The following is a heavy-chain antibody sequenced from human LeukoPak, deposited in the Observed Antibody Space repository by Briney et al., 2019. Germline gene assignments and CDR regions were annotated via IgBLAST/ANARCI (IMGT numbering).Heavy chain of an antibody. CDR3: ARGVAAYYGMDV. CDR2: IYYSGST. Sequence: SETLSLTCTVSGGSISSGDYYWSWIRQPPGKGLEWIGYIYYSGSTYYNPSLKSRVTISVDTSKNQFSLKLSSVTAADTAVYYCARGVAAYYGMDVWGQGTTVTVSS. CDR1: GGSISSGDYY. J-gene: IGHJ6*02. V-gene: IGHV4-30-4*01. D-gene: IGHD2-15*01.